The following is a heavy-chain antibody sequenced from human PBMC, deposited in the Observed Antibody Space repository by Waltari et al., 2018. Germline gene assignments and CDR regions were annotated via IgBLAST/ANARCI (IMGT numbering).Heavy chain of an antibody. CDR2: ISGSGSST. CDR3: AKDRYIGVTATGWYFDL. V-gene: IGHV3-23*01. Sequence: EVQLLESGGGLVQPGGSLRLSCAASGFTFSSYAMSWVRQAPGKGLEWVSAISGSGSSTYYADSGKGRFTISRDNAKNTLYLQMNSLRAEDTAVYYCAKDRYIGVTATGWYFDLWGRGTLVTVSS. CDR1: GFTFSSYA. D-gene: IGHD1-20*01. J-gene: IGHJ2*01.